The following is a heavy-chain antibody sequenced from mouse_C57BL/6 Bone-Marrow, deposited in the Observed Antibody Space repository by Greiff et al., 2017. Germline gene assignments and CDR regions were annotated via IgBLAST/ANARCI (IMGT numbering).Heavy chain of an antibody. V-gene: IGHV1-81*01. CDR3: ARSLTYWYFDV. CDR2: IYPRSGNT. D-gene: IGHD1-2*01. J-gene: IGHJ1*03. CDR1: GYTFTSSG. Sequence: QVQLQQSGAELARPGASVKLSCKASGYTFTSSGISWVKQRTGQGLEWIGEIYPRSGNTYYNEKFKGKATLTADKSSSTAYMELRSLTSEDSAVYFCARSLTYWYFDVWGTGTTVTVSS.